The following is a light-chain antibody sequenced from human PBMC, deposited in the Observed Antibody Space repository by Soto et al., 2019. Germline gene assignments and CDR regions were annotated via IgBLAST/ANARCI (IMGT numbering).Light chain of an antibody. V-gene: IGKV3-20*01. Sequence: EIVMTQSPATLSASPGERATLSCRASQSVSSNLAWYQQKPGQAPRLLIYGASSRATGIPDRFSGSGSGTDFTLTISRLEPEDFAVYYCQQYGSSLSWTFGQGTKVDIK. CDR1: QSVSSN. CDR2: GAS. J-gene: IGKJ1*01. CDR3: QQYGSSLSWT.